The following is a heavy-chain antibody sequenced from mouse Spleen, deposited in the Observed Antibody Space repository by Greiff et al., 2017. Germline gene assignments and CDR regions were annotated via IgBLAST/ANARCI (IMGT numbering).Heavy chain of an antibody. CDR3: ARSLLLYSYYSSSYAMDY. CDR2: INPSNGGT. CDR1: GYTFTDYY. Sequence: VQLKQSGPELVKPGASVKISCKASGYTFTDYYMNWVKQSHGKSLEWIGDINPSNGGTNYNEKFKSKATLTVDKSSSTAYMQLSSLTSEDSAVYYCARSLLLYSYYSSSYAMDYWGQGTSVTVSS. D-gene: IGHD2-12*01. J-gene: IGHJ4*01. V-gene: IGHV1-26*01.